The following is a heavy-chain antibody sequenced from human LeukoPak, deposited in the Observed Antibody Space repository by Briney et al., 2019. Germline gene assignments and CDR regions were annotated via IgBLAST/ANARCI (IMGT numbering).Heavy chain of an antibody. CDR2: IYHSGST. CDR3: ARGVGYYDSSGYPQNWFDP. J-gene: IGHJ5*02. CDR1: GYSISSGYY. Sequence: SETLSLTCTVSGYSISSGYYWGWIRQPPAKGLEWIGSIYHSGSTYYNPSLKSRVTISVDTSKNQFSLKLSSVTAADTAVYYCARGVGYYDSSGYPQNWFDPWGQGTLVTVSS. V-gene: IGHV4-38-2*02. D-gene: IGHD3-22*01.